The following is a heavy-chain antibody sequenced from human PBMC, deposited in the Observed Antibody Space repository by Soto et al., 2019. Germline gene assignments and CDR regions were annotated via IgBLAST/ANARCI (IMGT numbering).Heavy chain of an antibody. CDR2: ISGCNGNT. Sequence: GQLVQSGAEVKKPWASVKVSCKASGYTFTSSGISRVRQAPGHAVAWRGWISGCNGNTNYAQKLQGRVTMTTDTSTSSASRELRSLRSDDAAVDDCAGDPRTIAPAGREDYWGQGTLVTVSS. D-gene: IGHD6-13*01. CDR3: AGDPRTIAPAGREDY. V-gene: IGHV1-18*01. CDR1: GYTFTSSG. J-gene: IGHJ4*02.